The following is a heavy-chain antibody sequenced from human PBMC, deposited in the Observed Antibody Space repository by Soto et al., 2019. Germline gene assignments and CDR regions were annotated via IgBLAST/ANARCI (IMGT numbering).Heavy chain of an antibody. J-gene: IGHJ5*01. CDR2: IYYSGNT. Sequence: SVTLSHTRTVPGDSVTSADYSWSWIRQPPGQGLEWIGYIYYSGNTNYSPSLKSRVAITLDTSHNQFSLKLSTVTAADTAVYFCERSLVDTDRDYRFEPWVQAALVSV. CDR1: GDSVTSADYS. D-gene: IGHD5-18*01. V-gene: IGHV4-61*08. CDR3: ERSLVDTDRDYRFEP.